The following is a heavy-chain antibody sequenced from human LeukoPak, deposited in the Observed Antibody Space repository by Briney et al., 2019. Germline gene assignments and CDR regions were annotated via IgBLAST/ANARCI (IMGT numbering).Heavy chain of an antibody. Sequence: PSETLSLTCTVSGVSMSAYQWSWVRQSPEKGLEWIGCINTKGETSYNPSLKSRVTTSVDTSKSQFSLRLTSVTAADTAVYFCARDSGYWLYWGQGTLVTVSS. CDR1: GVSMSAYQ. V-gene: IGHV4-4*09. CDR3: ARDSGYWLY. J-gene: IGHJ4*02. D-gene: IGHD3-22*01. CDR2: INTKGET.